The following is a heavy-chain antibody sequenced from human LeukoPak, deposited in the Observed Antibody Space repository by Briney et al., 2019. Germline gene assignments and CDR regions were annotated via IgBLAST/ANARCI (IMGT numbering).Heavy chain of an antibody. V-gene: IGHV3-11*01. Sequence: PGGSLRLSCAASGFTFSDYYMNWIRQAPGKGLEWVSYISSSGSTIYYADSVKGRFTISRDNAKNSLYLQMNSLRAEDTAVYYCARGRFFGVVNQNFDYWGQGTLVTVSS. CDR3: ARGRFFGVVNQNFDY. CDR1: GFTFSDYY. D-gene: IGHD3-3*01. CDR2: ISSSGSTI. J-gene: IGHJ4*02.